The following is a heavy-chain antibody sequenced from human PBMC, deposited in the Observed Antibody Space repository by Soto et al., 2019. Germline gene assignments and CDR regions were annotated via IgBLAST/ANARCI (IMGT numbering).Heavy chain of an antibody. J-gene: IGHJ4*02. Sequence: QISLKESGPTLVKPTETLTLTCTFSGFSLSTSGVGVGWIRQPPGKALEWLALIYWNVEKRYSPSLMNRLTITKDTSKNQVVLTLTNMDPLDTGTYYCAHRRCRGGSCYFDYWGQGTLVTVSS. CDR1: GFSLSTSGVG. D-gene: IGHD2-15*01. V-gene: IGHV2-5*01. CDR3: AHRRCRGGSCYFDY. CDR2: IYWNVEK.